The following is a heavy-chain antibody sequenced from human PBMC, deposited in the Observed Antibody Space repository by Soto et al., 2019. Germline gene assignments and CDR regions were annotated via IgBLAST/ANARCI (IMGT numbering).Heavy chain of an antibody. V-gene: IGHV4-31*03. CDR3: ASLAYCGGDCWAYFDF. Sequence: SETLSLTCTVSGASISSGGYYWSWIRQHPGKGLEWIGYIYNSGATYYNPSLRSRVSISVDTSKKQLSLKLTSVTAADTAVYYCASLAYCGGDCWAYFDFWGQGTLVTVS. CDR2: IYNSGAT. D-gene: IGHD2-21*01. J-gene: IGHJ4*02. CDR1: GASISSGGYY.